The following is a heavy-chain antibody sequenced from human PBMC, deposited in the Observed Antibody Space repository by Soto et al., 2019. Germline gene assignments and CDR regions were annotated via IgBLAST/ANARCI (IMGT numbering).Heavy chain of an antibody. CDR3: ARASYYSDSFGYFLDY. D-gene: IGHD3-22*01. Sequence: SETLSRTCTVSGGSISPYYWSWIRQAPGKGLEWIAYIYYSGSTNYNPSLKSRVSISVDTSKNQCSLKLSSVTAADTAVYYCARASYYSDSFGYFLDYWGRGTLVTVSS. CDR2: IYYSGST. V-gene: IGHV4-59*01. J-gene: IGHJ4*01. CDR1: GGSISPYY.